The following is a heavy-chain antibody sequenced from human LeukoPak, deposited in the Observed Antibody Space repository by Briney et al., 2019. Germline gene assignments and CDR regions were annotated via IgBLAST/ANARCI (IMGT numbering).Heavy chain of an antibody. CDR1: GFTSSSYE. V-gene: IGHV3-48*03. CDR3: AGGHTVTTIYYYYYYGMDV. CDR2: ISSSGSTI. J-gene: IGHJ6*02. Sequence: GGSLRVSCAASGFTSSSYEMNWVRQAPGKGLEWVSYISSSGSTIYYADSVKGRFTISRDNAKNSLYLQMNSLRAEDTAVYYCAGGHTVTTIYYYYYYGMDVWGQGTTVTVSS. D-gene: IGHD4-17*01.